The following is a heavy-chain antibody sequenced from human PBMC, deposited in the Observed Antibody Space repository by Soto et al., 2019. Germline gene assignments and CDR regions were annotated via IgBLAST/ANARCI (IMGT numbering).Heavy chain of an antibody. CDR1: GYTFTGYY. J-gene: IGHJ5*02. V-gene: IGHV1-2*04. D-gene: IGHD1-1*01. CDR2: INPNSGGT. Sequence: GASVKVSCKASGYTFTGYYMHWVRQAPGQGLEWMGWINPNSGGTNYAQKFQGWVTMTRDTSISTAYMELSRLRSDDTAVYYWAIWTNTRGNWFDPWGKGTLGTFSS. CDR3: AIWTNTRGNWFDP.